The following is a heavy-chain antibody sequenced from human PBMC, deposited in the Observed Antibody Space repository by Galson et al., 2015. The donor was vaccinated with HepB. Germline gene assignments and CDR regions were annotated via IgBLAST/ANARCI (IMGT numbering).Heavy chain of an antibody. CDR1: GFTFSSYA. V-gene: IGHV3-30-3*01. CDR2: ISYDGSNK. J-gene: IGHJ4*02. D-gene: IGHD3-3*01. Sequence: SLRLSCAASGFTFSSYAMHWVRQAPGKGLEWVAVISYDGSNKYYADSVKGRFTISRDNPKNTLYLQMNSLRAEDTAVYYCARARVVTPLDYWGQGTLVTVSS. CDR3: ARARVVTPLDY.